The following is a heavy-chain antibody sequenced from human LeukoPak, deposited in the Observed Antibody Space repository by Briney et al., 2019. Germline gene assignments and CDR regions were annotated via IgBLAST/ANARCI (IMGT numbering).Heavy chain of an antibody. CDR2: IYYSGST. J-gene: IGHJ4*02. CDR1: GGSISSSSYY. Sequence: SETLSLTCTVSGGSISSSSYYWGWIRQPPGKGLEWIGSIYYSGSTYYNPSLKSRVTISVDTSKNQFSLKLSCVTAADTAVYYCARHSGSYWRDFDYWGQGTLVTVSS. V-gene: IGHV4-39*01. D-gene: IGHD1-26*01. CDR3: ARHSGSYWRDFDY.